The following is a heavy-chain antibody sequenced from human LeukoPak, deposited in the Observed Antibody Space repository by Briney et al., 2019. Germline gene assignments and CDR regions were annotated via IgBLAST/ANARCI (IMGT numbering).Heavy chain of an antibody. V-gene: IGHV1-2*02. D-gene: IGHD3-22*01. CDR2: INPKSGAT. Sequence: ASVKVSCKASGYTFDGNYIHWVRQAPGQGPEWMGWINPKSGATDSAQKFQGRLTMTRDTSIATASMDLSGLRLDDTGIYYCARAGDDSTGQDDSFHCWGQGTMVTVSS. CDR3: ARAGDDSTGQDDSFHC. J-gene: IGHJ3*01. CDR1: GYTFDGNY.